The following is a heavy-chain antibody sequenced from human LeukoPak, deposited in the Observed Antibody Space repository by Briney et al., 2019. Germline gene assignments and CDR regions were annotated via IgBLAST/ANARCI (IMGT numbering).Heavy chain of an antibody. Sequence: KLGESLKISCKGSGYRFTNYCIGWVRQMPGKGLEWMGIMYPGDSDTRYSPSFQGQVTISADKSIGTAYLQWSSLKASDTAMYYCAIGGDSGTSCYRCFNYWGQGTLVTVSS. D-gene: IGHD2-2*02. CDR2: MYPGDSDT. CDR3: AIGGDSGTSCYRCFNY. V-gene: IGHV5-51*01. J-gene: IGHJ4*02. CDR1: GYRFTNYC.